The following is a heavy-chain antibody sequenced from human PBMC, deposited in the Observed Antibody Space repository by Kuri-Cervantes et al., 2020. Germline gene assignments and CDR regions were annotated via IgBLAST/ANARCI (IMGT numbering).Heavy chain of an antibody. CDR2: IYYSGST. CDR3: ARDPLGYSYGYYFDY. V-gene: IGHV4-39*07. D-gene: IGHD5-18*01. CDR1: GGSISSSSYY. Sequence: GSLRLSCTVSGGSISSSSYYWGWIRQPPGKGLEWIGSIYYSGSTNYNPSLKSRVTISVDKSKNQFSLKLSSVTAADTAVYYCARDPLGYSYGYYFDYWGQGTLVTVSS. J-gene: IGHJ4*02.